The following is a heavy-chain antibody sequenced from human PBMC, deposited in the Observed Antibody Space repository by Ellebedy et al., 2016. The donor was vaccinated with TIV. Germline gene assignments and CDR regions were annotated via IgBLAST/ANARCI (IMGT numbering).Heavy chain of an antibody. CDR2: IIPMFGTT. CDR3: ARNSDVVLIPSAYASSFDI. D-gene: IGHD2-21*01. Sequence: ASVKVSCKAFGYTLTNYYVHWVRQAPGQGLEWMGGIIPMFGTTNYAQKFQDRVTITADEFPSIAYMELSSLRSDDTAVYYCARNSDVVLIPSAYASSFDIWGQGTMVTVSS. V-gene: IGHV1-69*13. J-gene: IGHJ3*02. CDR1: GYTLTNYY.